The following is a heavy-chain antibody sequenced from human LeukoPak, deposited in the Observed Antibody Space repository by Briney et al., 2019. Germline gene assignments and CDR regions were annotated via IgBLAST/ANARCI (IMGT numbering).Heavy chain of an antibody. D-gene: IGHD3-22*01. J-gene: IGHJ4*02. CDR1: GGSISSYY. Sequence: SETLSLTCTVSGGSISSYYWSWIRQPPGKGLEWIGYIYYSGSTNYNPSLKSRVTISVDTSKNQFSLKLSSVTAADTAVYYCARHYYDSSGYYYPYHFDYWGQGTLVTVSS. V-gene: IGHV4-59*08. CDR2: IYYSGST. CDR3: ARHYYDSSGYYYPYHFDY.